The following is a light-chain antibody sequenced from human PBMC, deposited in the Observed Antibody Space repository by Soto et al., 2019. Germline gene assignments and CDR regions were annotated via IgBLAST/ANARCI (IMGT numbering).Light chain of an antibody. CDR2: KAS. V-gene: IGKV1-5*03. CDR1: QSISSW. J-gene: IGKJ1*01. CDR3: NQYYSYWP. Sequence: DIQMTHSPSTLSASVGDRVTITCRASQSISSWLAWYQQKPGKAPKLLIYKASSLESGVPSRFSGSGSGTEFTLTISSLQPDDFANYSCNQYYSYWPFGQRTNVDIK.